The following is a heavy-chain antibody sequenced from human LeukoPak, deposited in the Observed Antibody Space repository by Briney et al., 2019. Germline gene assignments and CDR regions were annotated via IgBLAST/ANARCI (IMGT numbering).Heavy chain of an antibody. CDR3: ARGQYQPRFDP. D-gene: IGHD2-2*01. CDR2: INHSGST. Sequence: ETLSLTCAVYGGSFNGYYWSWIRQSPEKGLEWIGEINHSGSTNYNPSLTSRVTISVDTSKNQFSLKLTSVTAADTAMYYYARGQYQPRFDPWGQGTLVTVSS. V-gene: IGHV4-34*01. CDR1: GGSFNGYY. J-gene: IGHJ5*02.